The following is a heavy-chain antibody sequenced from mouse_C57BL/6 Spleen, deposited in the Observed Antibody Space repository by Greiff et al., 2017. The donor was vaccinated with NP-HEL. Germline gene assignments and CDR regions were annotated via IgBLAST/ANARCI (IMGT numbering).Heavy chain of an antibody. J-gene: IGHJ1*03. D-gene: IGHD1-1*01. Sequence: EVKLMESGEGLVKPGGSLKLSCAASGFTFSSYAMSWVRQTPEKRLEWVAYISSGGDYIYYAETVKGRFTISRDNARNTLYLQMSSLKSEDTAMYYCTRAPLYYGSSYWYFDVWGTGTTVTVSS. V-gene: IGHV5-9-1*02. CDR2: ISSGGDYI. CDR1: GFTFSSYA. CDR3: TRAPLYYGSSYWYFDV.